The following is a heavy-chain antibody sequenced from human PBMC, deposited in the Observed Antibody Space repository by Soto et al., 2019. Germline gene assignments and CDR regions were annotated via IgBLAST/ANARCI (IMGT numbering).Heavy chain of an antibody. CDR2: TYYRSKWYY. Sequence: SQTLSLTCAITGDSVSSSSAGWSWVRQSPSRGLEWLGRTYYRSKWYYEYAVSVRGRITINPDTSKNQYSLQLNSVTPEDTAVYFCARGEQYSGGIFDYWGQGTLVTVSS. CDR1: GDSVSSSSAG. J-gene: IGHJ4*01. D-gene: IGHD1-26*01. CDR3: ARGEQYSGGIFDY. V-gene: IGHV6-1*01.